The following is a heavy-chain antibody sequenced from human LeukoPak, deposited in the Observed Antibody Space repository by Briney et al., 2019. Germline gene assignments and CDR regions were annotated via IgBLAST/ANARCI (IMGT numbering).Heavy chain of an antibody. Sequence: PGGSLRLSCAASGFTFSSYWMSWVRQAPGKGLEWVANIKQDGSEKYYVDSVKGRFTISRDNAKNSLYLQMNSLRAEDTAVYHCARDLPLEYSSFVDAFDIWGQGTMVTVSS. D-gene: IGHD6-6*01. V-gene: IGHV3-7*01. J-gene: IGHJ3*02. CDR1: GFTFSSYW. CDR3: ARDLPLEYSSFVDAFDI. CDR2: IKQDGSEK.